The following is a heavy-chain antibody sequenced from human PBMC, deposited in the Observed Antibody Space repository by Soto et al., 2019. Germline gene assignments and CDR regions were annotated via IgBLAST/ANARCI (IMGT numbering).Heavy chain of an antibody. V-gene: IGHV6-1*01. Sequence: SQTLSLTCAISGDSVPSNSAAWNWIRQSPSRGLEWLGRTYYRSKWYNDYAVSVKSRITINPDTSKNQFSLQLNSVTPEDTAVYYCARAPYSSGWYPEYYFDYWGQGTLVTVSS. CDR2: TYYRSKWYN. CDR3: ARAPYSSGWYPEYYFDY. D-gene: IGHD6-19*01. CDR1: GDSVPSNSAA. J-gene: IGHJ4*02.